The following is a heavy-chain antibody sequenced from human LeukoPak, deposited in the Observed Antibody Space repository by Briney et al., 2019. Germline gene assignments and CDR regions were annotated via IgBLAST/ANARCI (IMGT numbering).Heavy chain of an antibody. V-gene: IGHV3-23*01. CDR3: ARDFSLVVGASDS. CDR1: GFTFSAYA. J-gene: IGHJ5*02. CDR2: MALSGGPT. Sequence: GGSLRLSCAASGFTFSAYAMAWARRPPGRGLEWASTMALSGGPTHYADAVEGRFTISRDDSKSTLYLHINNLRAEDTAVYYCARDFSLVVGASDSWGKGTLVTVSS. D-gene: IGHD1-26*01.